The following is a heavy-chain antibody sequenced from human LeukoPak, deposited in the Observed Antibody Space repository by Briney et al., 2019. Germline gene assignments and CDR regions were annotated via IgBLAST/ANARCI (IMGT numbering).Heavy chain of an antibody. CDR2: ISGSTGKT. V-gene: IGHV3-23*01. CDR3: AKDLESCCGTTACGRFDY. J-gene: IGHJ4*02. D-gene: IGHD2-21*01. CDR1: GLTLSSYA. Sequence: GGSLRLSCAASGLTLSSYAVSWVRQAPGKGLEWVSGISGSTGKTYYADSVKGRFTISRDTSKNTVSLQMNSLRAEDTAIYYCAKDLESCCGTTACGRFDYWGQGTLVTVSS.